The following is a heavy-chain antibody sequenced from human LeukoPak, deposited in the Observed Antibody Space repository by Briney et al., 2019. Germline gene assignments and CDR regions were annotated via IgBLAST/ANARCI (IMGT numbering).Heavy chain of an antibody. CDR3: AKPRDVDTAMVPFDP. D-gene: IGHD5-18*01. CDR1: GFTFSSYA. Sequence: GGSLRLSCAASGFTFSSYAMSWVRQAPGKGLEWVSAISGSGGSTYYADSVKGRFIISRDNSKNTLYLQMNSLRAEDTAVYYCAKPRDVDTAMVPFDPWGQGTLVTVSS. J-gene: IGHJ5*02. CDR2: ISGSGGST. V-gene: IGHV3-23*01.